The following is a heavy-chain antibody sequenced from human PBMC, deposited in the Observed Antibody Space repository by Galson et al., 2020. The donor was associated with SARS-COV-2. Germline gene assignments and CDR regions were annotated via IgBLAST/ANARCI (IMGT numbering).Heavy chain of an antibody. CDR3: AKETRPQQSLYYFDF. CDR2: VYTNGAT. J-gene: IGHJ4*02. Sequence: SETLSLTCTVSGDSISSSHWSWIRQPAEKGLEWIGRVYTNGATNYNPSLKSRVTMSVDTSKNQFSLKLTSVTAADTAVYYCAKETRPQQSLYYFDFWGQGTLVTVSS. CDR1: GDSISSSH. D-gene: IGHD3-16*01. V-gene: IGHV4-4*07.